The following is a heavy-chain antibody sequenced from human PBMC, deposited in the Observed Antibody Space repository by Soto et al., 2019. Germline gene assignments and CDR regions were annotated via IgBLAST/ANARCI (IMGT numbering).Heavy chain of an antibody. Sequence: ASVKVSCKASGYTFTSYGISWVRQAPGQGLEWMGWISAYNGNTNYAQKLQGRVTMTTDTSTSTAYMELRSLRSDDTAVYYCARYYGSGSYPDRGDDYMDVWGKGTTVTVSS. CDR3: ARYYGSGSYPDRGDDYMDV. V-gene: IGHV1-18*01. CDR2: ISAYNGNT. J-gene: IGHJ6*03. D-gene: IGHD3-10*01. CDR1: GYTFTSYG.